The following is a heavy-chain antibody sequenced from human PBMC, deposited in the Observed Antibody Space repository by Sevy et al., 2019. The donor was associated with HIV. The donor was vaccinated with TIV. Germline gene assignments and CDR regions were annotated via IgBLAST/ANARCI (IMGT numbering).Heavy chain of an antibody. Sequence: GGSLRLSCAASGFTFSIYYMTWARQAPGKGLEWVANIKSDGSDKDYVDSVKGRFTISRDKAKNSLYLQMNSLTAEDTAVYYCARYGGYIDHWGHGTLVTVSS. CDR3: ARYGGYIDH. CDR1: GFTFSIYY. D-gene: IGHD2-15*01. J-gene: IGHJ4*01. V-gene: IGHV3-7*01. CDR2: IKSDGSDK.